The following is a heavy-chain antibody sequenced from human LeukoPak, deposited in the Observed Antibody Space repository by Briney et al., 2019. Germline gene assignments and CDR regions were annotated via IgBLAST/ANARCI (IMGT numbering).Heavy chain of an antibody. D-gene: IGHD1-26*01. Sequence: GGSLRLSCAASGFTFSSYAMSWVRQAPGKGLEWVPAISGSGGSTYYADSVKGRFTISRDNSKNTLYLQMNSLRAEDTAVYYCAKDLTRGGYSDYWGQGTLVTVSS. V-gene: IGHV3-23*01. CDR2: ISGSGGST. J-gene: IGHJ4*02. CDR3: AKDLTRGGYSDY. CDR1: GFTFSSYA.